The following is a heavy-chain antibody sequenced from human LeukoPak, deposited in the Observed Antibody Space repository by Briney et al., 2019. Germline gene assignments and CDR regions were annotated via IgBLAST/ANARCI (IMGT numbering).Heavy chain of an antibody. CDR1: DYSITTAYY. CDR3: ARLRRSRLAEFDY. D-gene: IGHD3-3*02. V-gene: IGHV4-38-2*02. Sequence: PSETLSLTCTVSDYSITTAYYWGWIRQPPGKGLEWIGSIYHSGNTYHNPSLKSRVTISVDTSKNQFSLKLSSLTAADTAVYYCARLRRSRLAEFDYWGQGTLVTVSS. J-gene: IGHJ4*02. CDR2: IYHSGNT.